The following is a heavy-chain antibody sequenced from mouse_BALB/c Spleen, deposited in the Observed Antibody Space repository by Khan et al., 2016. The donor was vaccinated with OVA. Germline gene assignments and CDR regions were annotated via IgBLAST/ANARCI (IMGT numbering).Heavy chain of an antibody. V-gene: IGHV5-6*01. D-gene: IGHD1-1*01. Sequence: EVELVESGGDLVKPGGSLKLSCAASGFTFSTYGMSWVRQAPDKRLEWVATVSTGGSYTYYPDSVKGRFTISRDNAKNTLYLQMSGLRSEDTAIFYCTRLAYYYDSEGFAYWGQGTLVTAAA. J-gene: IGHJ3*01. CDR2: VSTGGSYT. CDR1: GFTFSTYG. CDR3: TRLAYYYDSEGFAY.